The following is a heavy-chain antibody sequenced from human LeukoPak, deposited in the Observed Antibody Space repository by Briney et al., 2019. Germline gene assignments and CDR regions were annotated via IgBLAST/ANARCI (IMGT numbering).Heavy chain of an antibody. J-gene: IGHJ5*02. CDR3: ARDSGYDAASGWYHNWFDP. CDR1: GGSISSYY. CDR2: IYYSGST. V-gene: IGHV4-59*01. Sequence: SETLSLTCTVSGGSISSYYWSWIRQPPGKGMEWMGYIYYSGSTHYIPSLKSRFTISVDTSNNQFSLKLSSVTAADTAVYYCARDSGYDAASGWYHNWFDPWGQGTLVTVSS. D-gene: IGHD5-12*01.